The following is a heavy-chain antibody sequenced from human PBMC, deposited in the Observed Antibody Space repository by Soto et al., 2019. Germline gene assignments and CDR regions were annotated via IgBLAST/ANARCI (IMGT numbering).Heavy chain of an antibody. Sequence: SLRLSCAASGFTFDDYAMHWVRQAPGKGLEWVSGISWNSGSIGYADSVKGRFTISRDNAKNSLYLQMNSLRAEDTALYYCAKDIATTSSGWYYGMDVWGQGTTVTVSS. CDR1: GFTFDDYA. J-gene: IGHJ6*02. CDR2: ISWNSGSI. V-gene: IGHV3-9*01. CDR3: AKDIATTSSGWYYGMDV. D-gene: IGHD6-19*01.